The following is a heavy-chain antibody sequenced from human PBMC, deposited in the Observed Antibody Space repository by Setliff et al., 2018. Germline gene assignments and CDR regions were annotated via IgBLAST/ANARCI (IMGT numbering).Heavy chain of an antibody. Sequence: ASVKVSCKASGGTFSSYAISWVRQAPGQGLEWMGGIIPILGIANYAQKFQGRVTMPRNTSISTAYMELSSLRSEDTAVYYCARGLYYGDSDFDYWGQGTLVTVSS. V-gene: IGHV1-69*10. J-gene: IGHJ4*02. CDR1: GGTFSSYA. CDR2: IIPILGIA. D-gene: IGHD4-17*01. CDR3: ARGLYYGDSDFDY.